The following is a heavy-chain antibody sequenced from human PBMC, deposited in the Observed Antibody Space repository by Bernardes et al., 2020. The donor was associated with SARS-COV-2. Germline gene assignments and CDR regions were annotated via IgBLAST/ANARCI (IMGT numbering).Heavy chain of an antibody. CDR2: TKQDGSEK. CDR1: GLPSRHSL. Sequence: GPLRLSCASSGLPSRHSLFSSARQAPSLGPGWAANTKQDGSEKYCVDSVKGRFTFSRDNAKNSLFLQMNSLRGEATAVYYCARARFYASGTYSPIDLWGQGTLVTVSS. CDR3: ARARFYASGTYSPIDL. J-gene: IGHJ5*02. V-gene: IGHV3-7*01. D-gene: IGHD3-10*01.